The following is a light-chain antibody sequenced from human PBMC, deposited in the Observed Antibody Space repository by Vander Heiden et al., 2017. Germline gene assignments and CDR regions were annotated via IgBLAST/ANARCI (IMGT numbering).Light chain of an antibody. Sequence: ARLMTESPSFLSASVGDRVTITCRARQCIRSAFAWYQQKADRAPKLLIFVASSLESGVPARFSGSVSVTDFTLTISNLQPEDFASYYFQQFNSYPFSFDPGTKVDIK. J-gene: IGKJ3*01. CDR1: QCIRSA. CDR2: VAS. V-gene: IGKV1-13*02. CDR3: QQFNSYPFS.